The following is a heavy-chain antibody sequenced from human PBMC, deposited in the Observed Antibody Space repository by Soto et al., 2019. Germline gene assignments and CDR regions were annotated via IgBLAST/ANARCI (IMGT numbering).Heavy chain of an antibody. CDR1: GFTFNNYG. J-gene: IGHJ5*02. D-gene: IGHD2-2*01. CDR3: AKGDCISTSCYPFDP. CDR2: IWYDGSYK. V-gene: IGHV3-30*02. Sequence: PVGSLRLSCAVSGFTFNNYGMHWVRQAPGKGLEWVAVIWYDGSYKYNADSVKGRFTISRDNAKNSLYLQMNSLRAEDTAVYYCAKGDCISTSCYPFDPWGQGTLVTVS.